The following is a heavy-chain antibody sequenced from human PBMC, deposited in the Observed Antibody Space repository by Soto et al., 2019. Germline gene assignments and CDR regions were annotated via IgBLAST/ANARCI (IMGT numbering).Heavy chain of an antibody. CDR1: GYSVSSNSAA. V-gene: IGHV6-1*01. Sequence: QTLSLTCAISGYSVSSNSAAWNWIRQSPSRGLEWLGRTYYRSKWYNDYAVSVKSRITINPDTSKNQFSLQLNSVTPEDTAVYYCARDPLLTGTRGWDYYYGMDVWGQGTTVTVSS. CDR2: TYYRSKWYN. D-gene: IGHD1-7*01. CDR3: ARDPLLTGTRGWDYYYGMDV. J-gene: IGHJ6*02.